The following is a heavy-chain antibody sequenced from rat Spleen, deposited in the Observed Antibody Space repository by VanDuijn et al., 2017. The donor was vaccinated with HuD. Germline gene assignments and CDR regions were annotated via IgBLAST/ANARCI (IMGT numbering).Heavy chain of an antibody. V-gene: IGHV5S23*01. CDR2: ISTGGGNT. J-gene: IGHJ2*01. CDR3: ARRGYNYAYYFDY. D-gene: IGHD1-4*01. CDR1: GFTFNNYW. Sequence: EVQLVESGGGLVQPGRSLKFSCAASGFTFNNYWMTWIRQAPGKGLEWVASISTGGGNTYYRDSVKGRFTIFRDSAKSTLYLQMDSLRSEDTATYYCARRGYNYAYYFDYWGQGVMVTVSS.